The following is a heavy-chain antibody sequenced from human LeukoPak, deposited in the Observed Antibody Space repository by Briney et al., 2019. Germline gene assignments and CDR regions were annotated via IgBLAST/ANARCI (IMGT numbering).Heavy chain of an antibody. J-gene: IGHJ4*02. CDR2: IYDSGST. D-gene: IGHD2-15*01. Sequence: SETLSLTCTVSGGSISSYYWSWIRQPPGKGLEWIGYIYDSGSTNYNPSLKSRVTISVDTSKNQFSLKLSSVTAADTAVYYCARAISGPLFDYWGQGTLVTVSS. CDR1: GGSISSYY. V-gene: IGHV4-59*01. CDR3: ARAISGPLFDY.